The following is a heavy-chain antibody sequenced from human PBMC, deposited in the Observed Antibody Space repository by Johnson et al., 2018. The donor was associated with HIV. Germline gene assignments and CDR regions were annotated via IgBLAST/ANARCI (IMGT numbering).Heavy chain of an antibody. V-gene: IGHV3-13*01. CDR1: GFTFSSYD. D-gene: IGHD6-13*01. J-gene: IGHJ3*02. CDR2: IGTAGDT. CDR3: AKDNVDSSWYAGAFDI. Sequence: VQLVESGGGLVQPGGSLRLSCAASGFTFSSYDMHWVRQATGKGLEWVSAIGTAGDTYYPGSVKGRFTISRDNAKNSLYLQMNSLRAEDTALYYCAKDNVDSSWYAGAFDIWGQGTMVTVSS.